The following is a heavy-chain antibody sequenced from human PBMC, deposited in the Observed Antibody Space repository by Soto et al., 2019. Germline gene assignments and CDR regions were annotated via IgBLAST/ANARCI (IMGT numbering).Heavy chain of an antibody. CDR2: IYSRGDT. V-gene: IGHV3-53*01. Sequence: PVGSLRLSCAAVVFTVSSNYMNCVRQAPGKGLEWVSVIYSRGDTYYAESMKGRFTISRDTSKNTVYLQIDNIRREDTALYYCARDRARSQGLDVWAQRTMVT. J-gene: IGHJ3*01. CDR3: ARDRARSQGLDV. CDR1: VFTVSSNY.